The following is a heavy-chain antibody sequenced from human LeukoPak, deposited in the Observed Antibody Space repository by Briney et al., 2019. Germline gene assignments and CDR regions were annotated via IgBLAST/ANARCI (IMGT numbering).Heavy chain of an antibody. CDR1: SDSISSSSYY. Sequence: PSETLSLTCNVSSDSISSSSYYWGWLRHPPGKGLEWIGSIYSSGKTNYNPSLKSRVTISVDTSKNQFSLNLSSVTAADTAVYYCARQWGYFDYWGQGTLVTVSS. CDR2: IYSSGKT. V-gene: IGHV4-39*01. D-gene: IGHD3-16*01. CDR3: ARQWGYFDY. J-gene: IGHJ4*02.